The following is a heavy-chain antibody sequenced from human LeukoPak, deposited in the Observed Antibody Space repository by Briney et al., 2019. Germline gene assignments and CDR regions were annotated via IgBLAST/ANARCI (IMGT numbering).Heavy chain of an antibody. CDR2: MYYSGST. J-gene: IGHJ5*02. CDR1: GGSISRDY. CDR3: ARGSLGDYGNWFDL. Sequence: SETLSLTCSGSGGSISRDYWSWIRQPPGKGLEWIGYMYYSGSTNFNPSLKTRVTISVDTSKNHFSLKMSSVTAVDTAVYYCARGSLGDYGNWFDLWGQGTLVTVYS. D-gene: IGHD4-17*01. V-gene: IGHV4-59*01.